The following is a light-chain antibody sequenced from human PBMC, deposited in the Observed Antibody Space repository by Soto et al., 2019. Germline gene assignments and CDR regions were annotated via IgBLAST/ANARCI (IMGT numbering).Light chain of an antibody. CDR3: QQYGSSSMYT. CDR2: GAS. CDR1: QSVSSSY. J-gene: IGKJ2*01. Sequence: EIVLTQSRGTLSLSPGERATLSCRASQSVSSSYVAWYQQKPGQAPRLLIYGASSRATGIPDRFSGSGSGTDFTLTISRLEPEDFAVYYCQQYGSSSMYTFGQGTKLEIK. V-gene: IGKV3-20*01.